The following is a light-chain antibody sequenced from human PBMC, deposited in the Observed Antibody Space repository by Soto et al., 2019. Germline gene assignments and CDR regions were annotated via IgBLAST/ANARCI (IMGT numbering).Light chain of an antibody. CDR2: DAS. Sequence: EIVLTQSPATLSLSPGERATLSCRASQGVGSYLAWYQQKPGQAPRLLIYDASNRATGIPARFSGSGSGTDFTLTISSLEPEDFAVYYCQQRSNWPPLTFGGGTKVEIK. J-gene: IGKJ4*01. V-gene: IGKV3-11*01. CDR1: QGVGSY. CDR3: QQRSNWPPLT.